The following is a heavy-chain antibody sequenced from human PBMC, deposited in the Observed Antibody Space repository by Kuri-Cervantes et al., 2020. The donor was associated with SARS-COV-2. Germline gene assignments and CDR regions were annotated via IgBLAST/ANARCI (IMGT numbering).Heavy chain of an antibody. CDR2: IHYSGST. V-gene: IGHV4-59*02. J-gene: IGHJ4*02. D-gene: IGHD2-2*01. CDR3: ARKSACSSTSCYPGAFDY. CDR1: GGSVSGYY. Sequence: SGTLSLTCTVSGGSVSGYYWTWMRQPPGKGLEWIGNIHYSGSTNYNPSLKSRVTISVDTSKDQFSLKLSSVTAADTAVYYCARKSACSSTSCYPGAFDYWGQGTLVTVSS.